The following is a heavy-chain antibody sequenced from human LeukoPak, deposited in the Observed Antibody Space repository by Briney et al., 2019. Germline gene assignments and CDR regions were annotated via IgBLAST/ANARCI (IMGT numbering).Heavy chain of an antibody. J-gene: IGHJ4*02. CDR1: GFTFSSYA. D-gene: IGHD5-18*01. V-gene: IGHV3-21*01. CDR3: ARARGYSYGTPNDY. Sequence: GGSLRLSCAASGFTFSSYAMSWVRQAPGKGLKWVSSISSSSSYIYYADSVKGRFTISRDNAKNSLYLQMNSLRAEDTAVYYCARARGYSYGTPNDYWGQGTLVTVSS. CDR2: ISSSSSYI.